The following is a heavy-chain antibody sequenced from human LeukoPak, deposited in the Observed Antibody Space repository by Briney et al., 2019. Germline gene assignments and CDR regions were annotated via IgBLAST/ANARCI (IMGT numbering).Heavy chain of an antibody. CDR3: ARDQDYDSSGYYSSFDY. V-gene: IGHV3-7*04. CDR2: IKQDGSEK. D-gene: IGHD3-22*01. Sequence: PGGSLRLSYAASGFTFSSYWMSWVRQAPGKGLEWVANIKQDGSEKYYVDSVKGRFTISRDNAKNSLYLQMNSLRAEDTAVYYCARDQDYDSSGYYSSFDYWGQGTLVTVSS. J-gene: IGHJ4*02. CDR1: GFTFSSYW.